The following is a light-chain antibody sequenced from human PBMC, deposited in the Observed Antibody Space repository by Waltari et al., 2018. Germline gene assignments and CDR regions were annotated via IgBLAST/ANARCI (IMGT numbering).Light chain of an antibody. V-gene: IGLV1-51*02. CDR1: SSNIGNNY. J-gene: IGLJ7*01. CDR3: GTWDSSLSGAV. Sequence: QSVLTQPPSVSAAPGQRVTISCSGGSSNIGNNYVSWYRQFPGTAPKLLSYEDSERPSGIPRRFSGSKSGTSATLDITGLQAGDEADYYCGTWDSSLSGAVFGGGTHLTVL. CDR2: EDS.